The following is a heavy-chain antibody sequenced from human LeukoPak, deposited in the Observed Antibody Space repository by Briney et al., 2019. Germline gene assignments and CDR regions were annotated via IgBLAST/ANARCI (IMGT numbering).Heavy chain of an antibody. CDR2: FDPEDGET. CDR1: GYTLTELS. J-gene: IGHJ4*02. D-gene: IGHD1-26*01. Sequence: ASVKVSCKVSGYTLTELSMHWVRQAPGKGLEWMGGFDPEDGETIYAQKFQGRVTMTEDTSTGTAYMELSSLRSEDMAVYYCATARLRSGSYYFFEYWGQGTLVTVSS. CDR3: ATARLRSGSYYFFEY. V-gene: IGHV1-24*01.